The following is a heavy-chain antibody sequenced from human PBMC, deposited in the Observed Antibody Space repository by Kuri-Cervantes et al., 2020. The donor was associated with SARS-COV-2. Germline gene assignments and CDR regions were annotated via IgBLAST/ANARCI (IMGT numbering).Heavy chain of an antibody. D-gene: IGHD1-7*01. Sequence: LRLSCTVSGGSISSGDYYWSWIRQPPGKGLEWIGYIYYSGSTYYNPSLKSRVTISVDTSKNQFSLKLSSVTAADTAVYYCARGTYYYYGMDVWGQGTMVTVSS. CDR3: ARGTYYYYGMDV. J-gene: IGHJ6*02. CDR1: GGSISSGDYY. V-gene: IGHV4-30-4*01. CDR2: IYYSGST.